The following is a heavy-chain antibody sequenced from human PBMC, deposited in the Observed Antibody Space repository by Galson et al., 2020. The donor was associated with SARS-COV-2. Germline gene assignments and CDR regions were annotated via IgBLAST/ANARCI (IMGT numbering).Heavy chain of an antibody. CDR2: IRGDGSET. Sequence: GGPLRLSCEVSGFIFKDFWMSWFRQAPGKSLEWVANIRGDGSETNYVESMKGRFSISRDNAMNSLYLQMDSLRVEDTAVYYCTREGWQGAYWGQGSRVTVSS. J-gene: IGHJ4*02. CDR3: TREGWQGAY. V-gene: IGHV3-7*01. CDR1: GFIFKDFW.